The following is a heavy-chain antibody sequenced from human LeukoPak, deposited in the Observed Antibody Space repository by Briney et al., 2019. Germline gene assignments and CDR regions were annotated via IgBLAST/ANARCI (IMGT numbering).Heavy chain of an antibody. D-gene: IGHD6-13*01. CDR3: ATPGSGIWCFDY. J-gene: IGHJ4*02. Sequence: GGSLRLSCAASGFTFSTYWMSWVRQAPGKGLEWVASIKQDGSEKYYVDSVKGRFTVSGDNAKNSVYLQMTSLRAEDTAVYYCATPGSGIWCFDYWGQGTLLTVSS. CDR1: GFTFSTYW. CDR2: IKQDGSEK. V-gene: IGHV3-7*01.